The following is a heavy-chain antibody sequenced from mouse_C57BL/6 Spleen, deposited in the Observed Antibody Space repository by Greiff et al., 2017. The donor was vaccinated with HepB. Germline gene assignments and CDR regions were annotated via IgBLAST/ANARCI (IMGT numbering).Heavy chain of an antibody. CDR1: GYTFTSYW. CDR2: IDPSDSYT. CDR3: ARRNSLYYAMDY. J-gene: IGHJ4*01. Sequence: QVQLKQPGAELVMPGASVKLSCKASGYTFTSYWMHWVKQRPGQGLEWIGEIDPSDSYTNYNQKFKGKSTLTVDKSSSTAYMQLSSLTSEDSAVYYCARRNSLYYAMDYWGQGTSVTVSS. V-gene: IGHV1-69*01.